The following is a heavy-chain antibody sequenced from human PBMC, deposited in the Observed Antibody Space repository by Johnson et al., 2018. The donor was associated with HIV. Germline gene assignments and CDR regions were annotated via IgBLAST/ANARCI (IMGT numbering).Heavy chain of an antibody. V-gene: IGHV3-30*04. CDR2: VSYDGGTT. CDR3: TTKPYSSSWYGAFDI. CDR1: GFTFSNYP. D-gene: IGHD6-13*01. J-gene: IGHJ3*02. Sequence: QVQLVESGVGVVQPGRSLRLSCAASGFTFSNYPMHWVRQAPGKGLEWVAVVSYDGGTTDYAAPVKGRFTISRDDSKNTLYLQMNSLKTEDTAVYYCTTKPYSSSWYGAFDIWGQGTMVTVSS.